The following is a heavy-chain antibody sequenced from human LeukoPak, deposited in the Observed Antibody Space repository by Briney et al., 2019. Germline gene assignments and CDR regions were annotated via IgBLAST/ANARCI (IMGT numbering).Heavy chain of an antibody. CDR1: GFTFSSYD. V-gene: IGHV3-23*01. J-gene: IGHJ4*02. Sequence: GGSLRLSCAASGFTFSSYDMSWVRQAPGKGLGWVSTISGSGTGTYYADSVKGRFTISRDNSKNTLYLQMNSLRVEDTAVYYCAKQYDFWSGPDYGGQGTLVTVSS. CDR3: AKQYDFWSGPDY. D-gene: IGHD3-3*01. CDR2: ISGSGTGT.